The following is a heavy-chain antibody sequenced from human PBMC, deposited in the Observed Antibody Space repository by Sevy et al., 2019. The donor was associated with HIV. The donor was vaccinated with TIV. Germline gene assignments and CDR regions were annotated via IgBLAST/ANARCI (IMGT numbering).Heavy chain of an antibody. D-gene: IGHD3-10*01. CDR1: GFTFSSYG. CDR3: ARDNLLPIMVSMVRGALSYYFDC. Sequence: GGSLRLSCAASGFTFSSYGMHWVRQAPGKGLEWVAVIWYDGINRYYADSVKGRFTISRDNSKNTLYLQMNSLRAEDTAVYYCARDNLLPIMVSMVRGALSYYFDCWGQGTLVTVSS. CDR2: IWYDGINR. V-gene: IGHV3-33*01. J-gene: IGHJ4*02.